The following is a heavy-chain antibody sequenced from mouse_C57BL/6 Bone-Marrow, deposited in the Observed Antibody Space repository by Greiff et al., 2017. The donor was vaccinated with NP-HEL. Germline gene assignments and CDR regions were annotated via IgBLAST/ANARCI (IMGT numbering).Heavy chain of an antibody. CDR3: ARYLLWHLPGYFDV. D-gene: IGHD2-1*01. CDR2: INPSNGGN. J-gene: IGHJ1*03. CDR1: GYTFTSYW. Sequence: QVQLQQPGTELVKPGASVKLSCKASGYTFTSYWLHWVKQRPGQGLEWVGNINPSNGGNNYNEKFKSKATLTVDKSSSTANMQLSSLTSEDSAVYYCARYLLWHLPGYFDVWGTGTTVTVSS. V-gene: IGHV1-53*01.